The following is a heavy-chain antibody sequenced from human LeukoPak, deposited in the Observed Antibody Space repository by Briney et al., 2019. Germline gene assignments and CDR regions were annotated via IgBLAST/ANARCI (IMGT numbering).Heavy chain of an antibody. CDR2: ISYDGSNK. V-gene: IGHV3-30*03. CDR1: GFTFSSYG. CDR3: ARDLGYSRDY. J-gene: IGHJ4*02. D-gene: IGHD4-11*01. Sequence: PGRSLRLSCAASGFTFSSYGMHWVRQAPGKGLEWVAFISYDGSNKYYADSVKGRFTISRDNSKNTLYLQMNSLRAEDTAVYYCARDLGYSRDYWGQGTLVTVSS.